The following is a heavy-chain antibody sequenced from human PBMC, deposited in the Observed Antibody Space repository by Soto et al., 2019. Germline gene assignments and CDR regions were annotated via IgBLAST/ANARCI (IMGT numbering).Heavy chain of an antibody. J-gene: IGHJ4*02. CDR3: AKYRGVIITRGPFDY. CDR2: ISGSGGST. D-gene: IGHD3-10*01. CDR1: GFTFSSYA. Sequence: GGSLRLSCAASGFTFSSYAMSWVRQAPGKGLEWVSAISGSGGSTYYADSVKGRFTISRDNSKNTLYLQMNSLRAEDTAVYYCAKYRGVIITRGPFDYWGQGTLVTVSS. V-gene: IGHV3-23*01.